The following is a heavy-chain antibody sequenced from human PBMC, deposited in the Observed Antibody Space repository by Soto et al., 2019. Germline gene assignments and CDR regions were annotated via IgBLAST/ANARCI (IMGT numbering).Heavy chain of an antibody. CDR3: ARGVASSPPQY. CDR1: GCSVRVYY. Sequence: PSESLSITCPNSGCSVRVYYWCWIRQSTGQGLEWIGYIYASGSPYYNPSLRSRVTISADTSKNQISLKLTSPTAADTAVYYCARGVASSPPQYWGRGTTVIVSS. D-gene: IGHD2-15*01. J-gene: IGHJ4*02. CDR2: IYASGSP. V-gene: IGHV4-59*02.